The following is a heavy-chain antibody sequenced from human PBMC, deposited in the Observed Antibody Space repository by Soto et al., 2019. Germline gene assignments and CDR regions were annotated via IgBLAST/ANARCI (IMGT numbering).Heavy chain of an antibody. Sequence: GASVKVSCKASGGTFSSYAISWVRQAPGQGLEWMGGIIPIFGTANYAQKFQGRVTITADESTSTAYMELSSLRSEDTAVYYCARYIFREPSGSYYQNYYYGMDFWGQGTSVTVSS. V-gene: IGHV1-69*13. CDR1: GGTFSSYA. D-gene: IGHD3-10*01. CDR3: ARYIFREPSGSYYQNYYYGMDF. CDR2: IIPIFGTA. J-gene: IGHJ6*02.